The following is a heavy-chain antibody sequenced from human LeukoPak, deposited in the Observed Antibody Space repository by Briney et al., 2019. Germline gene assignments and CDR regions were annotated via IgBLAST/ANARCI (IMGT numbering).Heavy chain of an antibody. CDR1: GGTFSSYA. J-gene: IGHJ6*02. CDR2: IIPIFGTA. Sequence: SVKVSCKASGGTFSSYAISWVRQAPGQGLEWMGGIIPIFGTANYAQKFQGRVTITADESTSTAYMELSSLRSEDTAVYYCARVNNGYDSYYYYYGMDVWGQGTTVTVSS. D-gene: IGHD5-12*01. V-gene: IGHV1-69*13. CDR3: ARVNNGYDSYYYYYGMDV.